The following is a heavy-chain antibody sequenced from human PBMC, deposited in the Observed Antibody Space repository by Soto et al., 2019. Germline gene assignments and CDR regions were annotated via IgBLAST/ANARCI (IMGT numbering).Heavy chain of an antibody. CDR1: GYSFTNYW. CDR3: ARHSPGLGYCSGGSCYSDLYYYGMDV. D-gene: IGHD2-15*01. V-gene: IGHV5-51*01. J-gene: IGHJ6*02. CDR2: IYPGDSDT. Sequence: GASMKISSKGSGYSFTNYWIGWVRQMPGKGLEWMGIIYPGDSDTRYSPSFQGQVTISADKSISTAYLQWSSLKASDTAMYYCARHSPGLGYCSGGSCYSDLYYYGMDVWGQGTTVTVSS.